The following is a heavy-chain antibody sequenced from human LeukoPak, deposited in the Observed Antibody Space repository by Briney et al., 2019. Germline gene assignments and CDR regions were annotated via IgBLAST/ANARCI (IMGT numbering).Heavy chain of an antibody. J-gene: IGHJ4*02. CDR1: GYTFTGYY. Sequence: ASVKVSCKASGYTFTGYYVHWVRQAPRQGLEWLGWINPNSGDTNCAQKFQDRITMTRDTSISTAYMELSSLRSEDMAVYYCARGRYFDYWGQGTLVTVSS. CDR2: INPNSGDT. V-gene: IGHV1-2*02. CDR3: ARGRYFDY.